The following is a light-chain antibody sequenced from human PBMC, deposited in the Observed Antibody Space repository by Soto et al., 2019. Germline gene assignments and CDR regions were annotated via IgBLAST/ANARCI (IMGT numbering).Light chain of an antibody. CDR1: SSDIGDYIY. CDR2: EVG. Sequence: QSALTQPASVSGSPGQSITISCTGTSSDIGDYIYVSWYQHHPGKAPKLMIYEVGYRPSGVSNRFSGSKSGNTASLTIAGLQPDDEDIYFCCSYTSRGTLVFGGGTKLTVL. J-gene: IGLJ2*01. CDR3: CSYTSRGTLV. V-gene: IGLV2-14*01.